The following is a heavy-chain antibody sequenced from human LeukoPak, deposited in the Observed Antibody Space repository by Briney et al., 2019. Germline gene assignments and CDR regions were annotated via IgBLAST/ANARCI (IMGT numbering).Heavy chain of an antibody. CDR2: IYYSGST. J-gene: IGHJ4*02. V-gene: IGHV4-59*01. Sequence: PSETLSLTCTVSGGSISSYYWSWIRQSPGKGLEWIGYIYYSGSTNYNPSLMSRVTISVDTSKNQFSLKLSSVTAADTAVYYCAREGCSSTSCYGRFDYWGQGTLVTVSS. D-gene: IGHD2-2*01. CDR3: AREGCSSTSCYGRFDY. CDR1: GGSISSYY.